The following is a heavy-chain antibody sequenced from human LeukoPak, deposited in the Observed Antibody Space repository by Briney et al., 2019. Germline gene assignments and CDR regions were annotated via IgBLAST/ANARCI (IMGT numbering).Heavy chain of an antibody. CDR2: IVVGSGNT. V-gene: IGHV1-58*02. J-gene: IGHJ6*02. CDR3: AAVERYYYDSSGYYYGEGYYYYGMDV. Sequence: GTSVTVSCKASGFTFTSSAMQWVRQARGQRLEWIGWIVVGSGNTNYAQKFQERATITRDMSTSTAYMELSSLRSEDTAVYYCAAVERYYYDSSGYYYGEGYYYYGMDVWGQGTTVTVSS. CDR1: GFTFTSSA. D-gene: IGHD3-22*01.